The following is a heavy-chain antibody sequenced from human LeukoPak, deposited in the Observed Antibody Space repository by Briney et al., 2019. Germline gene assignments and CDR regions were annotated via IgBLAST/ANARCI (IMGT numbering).Heavy chain of an antibody. Sequence: GASVKVSCKASGYTFTSYDINWVRQATGQGLEWMGWMNPNSGNTGYAQKFQGRVTITRNTSISTAYMELSSLRSEDTAVYYCAREAWFGEDYYYMDVWGKGTTVAVSS. D-gene: IGHD3-10*01. CDR2: MNPNSGNT. CDR1: GYTFTSYD. V-gene: IGHV1-8*03. CDR3: AREAWFGEDYYYMDV. J-gene: IGHJ6*03.